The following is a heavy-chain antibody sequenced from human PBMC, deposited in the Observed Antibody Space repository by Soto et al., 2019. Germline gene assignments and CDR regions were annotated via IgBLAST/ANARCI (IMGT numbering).Heavy chain of an antibody. CDR2: ISDRPTGHT. CDR1: GFTFSHYT. V-gene: IGHV3-23*01. J-gene: IGHJ4*02. D-gene: IGHD2-21*02. Sequence: GSLRLSCVASGFTFSHYTLNWVRRAPGKGLEWVSTISDRPTGHTHYAESVRGRFTISRDDSRDTVFLQMDSLRAEDTAVYYCTTRMTAHFDYWGQGVLVTVSS. CDR3: TTRMTAHFDY.